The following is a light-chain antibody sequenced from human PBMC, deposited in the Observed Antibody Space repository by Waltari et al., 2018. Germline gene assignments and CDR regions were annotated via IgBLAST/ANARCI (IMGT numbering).Light chain of an antibody. CDR3: QQYYDTPFT. CDR1: QSINSN. V-gene: IGKV1-NL1*01. Sequence: DIQMTQSPSALSASVGDRVTISCRTSQSINSNLAWYQQSPGKAPKLLIHDTTSLQSGIPSRFSGSGSGTDFTLTSSGLQPEDSATYYCQQYYDTPFTFGQGTKVEIK. CDR2: DTT. J-gene: IGKJ2*01.